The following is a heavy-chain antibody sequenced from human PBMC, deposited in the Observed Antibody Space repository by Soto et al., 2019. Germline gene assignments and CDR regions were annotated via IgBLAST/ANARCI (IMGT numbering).Heavy chain of an antibody. CDR2: IYPGDSET. V-gene: IGHV5-51*01. D-gene: IGHD6-6*01. Sequence: GESLKISCKGSGYSFTTYWIDWVRQMPGKGLEWMGTIYPGDSETRYSPSFQGQVTMSADKSISTAYLQWSSLKASDTAIYFCGCHRGPSSIASPMYVWGLGSTVTVSS. CDR3: GCHRGPSSIASPMYV. CDR1: GYSFTTYW. J-gene: IGHJ6*02.